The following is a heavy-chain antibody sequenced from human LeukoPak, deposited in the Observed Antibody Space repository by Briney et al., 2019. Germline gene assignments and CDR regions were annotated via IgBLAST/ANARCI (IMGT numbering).Heavy chain of an antibody. CDR1: GFTFDDYA. Sequence: PGGSLRLSCAASGFTFDDYAMHWVRQAPGKGLEWVSLISWDGGSTYYADSVKGRFTISRDNRKNSVSLQMNSLRAEDTALYYCVARHGDPDYWGQGTLVTVSS. J-gene: IGHJ4*02. CDR3: VARHGDPDY. D-gene: IGHD2-21*01. CDR2: ISWDGGST. V-gene: IGHV3-43D*03.